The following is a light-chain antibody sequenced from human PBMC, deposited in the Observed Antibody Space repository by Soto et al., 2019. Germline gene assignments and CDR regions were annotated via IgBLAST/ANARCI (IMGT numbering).Light chain of an antibody. Sequence: DIVMTQSPDSLAVSLGERATINCKSSQSVLYSSNNKNYLAWYQQKPGQPPKLLIYWASTRESGVPDRFSGSGSGTDFTLTISSLQAEDVAVYYCQQYHSIPLTFGAGNKV. CDR1: QSVLYSSNNKNY. V-gene: IGKV4-1*01. J-gene: IGKJ4*01. CDR2: WAS. CDR3: QQYHSIPLT.